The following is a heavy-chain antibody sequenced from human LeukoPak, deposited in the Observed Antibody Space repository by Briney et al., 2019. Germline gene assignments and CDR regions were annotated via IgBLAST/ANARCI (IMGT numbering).Heavy chain of an antibody. CDR2: ISWNSGSI. D-gene: IGHD3-22*01. Sequence: GGSLRLSCAASGFTFDDYDMHWVRQAPGKGLEWVSGISWNSGSIGYADSVKGRFTISRENAKNSLYLQMNSLRAEDTALYYCAKTIRGGYYDSSGYPSGAFDIWGQGTMVTVSS. J-gene: IGHJ3*02. CDR1: GFTFDDYD. V-gene: IGHV3-9*01. CDR3: AKTIRGGYYDSSGYPSGAFDI.